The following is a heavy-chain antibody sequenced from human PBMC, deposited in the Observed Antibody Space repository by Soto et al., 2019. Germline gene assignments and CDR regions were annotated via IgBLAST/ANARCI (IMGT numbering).Heavy chain of an antibody. CDR2: ISGSGGST. CDR3: AKNWDTTFSSSSH. D-gene: IGHD6-6*01. Sequence: EVQLLESGGGLVQPGGSLRLSCAASGFTFTTYAMSWVRQAPGKGLEWVSAISGSGGSTYYPDSMKGRFTISRDNSKNALYLQMNRLRAEDTAVYYCAKNWDTTFSSSSHWGQGTRVTVSS. J-gene: IGHJ4*02. CDR1: GFTFTTYA. V-gene: IGHV3-23*01.